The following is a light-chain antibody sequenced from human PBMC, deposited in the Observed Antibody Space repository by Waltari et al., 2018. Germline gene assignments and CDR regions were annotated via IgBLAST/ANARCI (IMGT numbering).Light chain of an antibody. V-gene: IGKV3-20*01. CDR3: QQYGSSPRGVT. Sequence: EIVLTQSPGTLSLSPGERATLSCRASQSVSSSYLAWYQQKPGQAPRLLSYGASSRATGIPDRFSGSGSGTDFTLTISRLEPEDFAVYYCQQYGSSPRGVTFGPGTKVDIK. CDR1: QSVSSSY. J-gene: IGKJ3*01. CDR2: GAS.